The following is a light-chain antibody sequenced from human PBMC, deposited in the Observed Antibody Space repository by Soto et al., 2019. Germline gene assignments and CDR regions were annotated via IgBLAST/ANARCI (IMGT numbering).Light chain of an antibody. CDR3: QQGHNCPLP. CDR1: QSISTE. CDR2: SAS. Sequence: EIVMTQSPATLSVSPGERATLSCRASQSISTELAWYQQKPGQPPRLLIYSASTRATGVPARFTGSGSGSAFTLTISRLQSADFAVYYCQQGHNCPLPFGQGTRLEI. V-gene: IGKV3-15*01. J-gene: IGKJ2*01.